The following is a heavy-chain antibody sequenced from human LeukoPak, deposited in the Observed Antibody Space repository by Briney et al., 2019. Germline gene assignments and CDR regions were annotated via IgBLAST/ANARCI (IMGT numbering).Heavy chain of an antibody. Sequence: ASVKVSCKASRYTFTGYYMHWVRQAPGQGLEWMGWINPNSGGTNYAQKFQGRVTMTRDTSISTAYMELSRLRSDDTAVYYCARWNYYDSSGLKSFDYWGQGTLVTVSS. J-gene: IGHJ4*02. CDR2: INPNSGGT. V-gene: IGHV1-2*02. CDR1: RYTFTGYY. D-gene: IGHD3-22*01. CDR3: ARWNYYDSSGLKSFDY.